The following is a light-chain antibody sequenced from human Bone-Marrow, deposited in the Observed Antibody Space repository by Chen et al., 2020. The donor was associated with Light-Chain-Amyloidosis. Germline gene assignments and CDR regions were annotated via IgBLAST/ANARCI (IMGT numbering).Light chain of an antibody. J-gene: IGLJ2*01. CDR3: QAADSSGTYEVI. Sequence: SYELTQPPSVSVSQGQTARITCSGDDLPTKYAYWYQQKPGHAPVLVIHRDTERPSRSCERFSGTSSGTTATLTISGVQAEDEADYHCQAADSSGTYEVIFGGGTKLTVL. CDR1: DLPTKY. V-gene: IGLV3-25*03. CDR2: RDT.